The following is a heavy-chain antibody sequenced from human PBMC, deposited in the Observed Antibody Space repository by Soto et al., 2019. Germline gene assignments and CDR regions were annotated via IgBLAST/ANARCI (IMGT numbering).Heavy chain of an antibody. Sequence: GGSLRLSCAASGFTVSSNYMSWVRQAPGKGLEWVSVICSGGSTYYADSEKGRFTISRDNSKNTLYLQMNSLRAEDTAVYYGARDRDILTDYYDAFDIWGQGTMVTVSS. V-gene: IGHV3-66*02. J-gene: IGHJ3*02. CDR3: ARDRDILTDYYDAFDI. D-gene: IGHD3-9*01. CDR2: ICSGGST. CDR1: GFTVSSNY.